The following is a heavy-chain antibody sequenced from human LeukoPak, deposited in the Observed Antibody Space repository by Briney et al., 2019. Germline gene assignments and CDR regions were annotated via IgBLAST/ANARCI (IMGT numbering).Heavy chain of an antibody. CDR1: GFTFSSYS. D-gene: IGHD3-10*01. V-gene: IGHV3-21*01. CDR2: ISSSSSYI. CDR3: AKESVSGYFDP. Sequence: GGSLRLSCAASGFTFSSYSMNWVRQAPGKGLEWVSSISSSSSYIYYADSVKGRFTISRDNAKNSLYLQMNSLRAEDTAVYYCAKESVSGYFDPRGQGTLVTVSS. J-gene: IGHJ5*02.